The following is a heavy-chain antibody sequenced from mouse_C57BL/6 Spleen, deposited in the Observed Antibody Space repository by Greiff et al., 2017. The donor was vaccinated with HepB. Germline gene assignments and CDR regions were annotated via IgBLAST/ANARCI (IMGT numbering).Heavy chain of an antibody. CDR1: GYAFSSYW. CDR3: ARSTTVVATFHDYAMDD. J-gene: IGHJ4*01. CDR2: IYPGDGDT. V-gene: IGHV1-80*01. D-gene: IGHD1-1*01. Sequence: VQLQQSGAELVKPGASVKISCKASGYAFSSYWMNWVKQRPGKGLEWIGQIYPGDGDTNYNGKFKGKATLTADKSSSTAYMQLSSLTSEDSAVYFSARSTTVVATFHDYAMDDWGQGTSVTVSS.